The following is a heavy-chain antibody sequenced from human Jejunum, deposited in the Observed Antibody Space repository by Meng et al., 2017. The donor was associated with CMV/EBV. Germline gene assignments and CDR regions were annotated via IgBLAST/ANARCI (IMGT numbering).Heavy chain of an antibody. CDR1: FTLSTYA. Sequence: FTLSTYAMGWIRQAPGKGPEWVSAISGSGDKTCYADSVKSRFTISRDNSKSTVWLQMSSLRAEDTAVYYCARDHRYCTGGGCYCRDYWGQGTLVTVSS. CDR2: ISGSGDKT. V-gene: IGHV3-23*01. CDR3: ARDHRYCTGGGCYCRDY. D-gene: IGHD2-15*01. J-gene: IGHJ4*02.